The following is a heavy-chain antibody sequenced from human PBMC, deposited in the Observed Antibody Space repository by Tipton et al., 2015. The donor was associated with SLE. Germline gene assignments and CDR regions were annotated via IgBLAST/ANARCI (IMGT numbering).Heavy chain of an antibody. CDR1: GFTVSSNY. J-gene: IGHJ6*02. CDR3: AGSSGVYYYDMDV. Sequence: GSLRLSCAASGFTVSSNYMSWVRQAPGKGLEWVSVIYSGGSTYYADSVKGRFTISRHNSKNTLYLQMNSLRAEDTAVYYCAGSSGVYYYDMDVWGQGTTVTVSS. CDR2: IYSGGST. V-gene: IGHV3-53*04. D-gene: IGHD3-10*01.